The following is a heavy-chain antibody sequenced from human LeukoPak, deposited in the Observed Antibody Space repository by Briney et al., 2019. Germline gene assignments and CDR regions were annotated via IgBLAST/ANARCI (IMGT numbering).Heavy chain of an antibody. CDR3: TGYNYGYGY. Sequence: PSETLSLTCTVSGGSITGYSWSWIRQPPGGGLEWIGYISHNGSTYYNPSPKSRVTISVDRSKIQFSLKLTSVTAADTAIYYCTGYNYGYGYWGQGTLVTVSS. CDR1: GGSITGYS. D-gene: IGHD5-18*01. CDR2: ISHNGST. J-gene: IGHJ4*02. V-gene: IGHV4-30-2*01.